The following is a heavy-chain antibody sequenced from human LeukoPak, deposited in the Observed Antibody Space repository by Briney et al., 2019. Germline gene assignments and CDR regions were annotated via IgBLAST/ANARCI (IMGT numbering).Heavy chain of an antibody. D-gene: IGHD6-6*01. Sequence: PGGSLRLSCADSGFTFSTYWMQWVRQAPGKGLVWVSRISSDGSNTIYADSVKGRFTISRDNAKNTVYLQMNSLRAEDTAVYYCASPGGIVGRRNVYDLWGQGTMVTVFS. CDR2: ISSDGSNT. CDR3: ASPGGIVGRRNVYDL. V-gene: IGHV3-74*01. J-gene: IGHJ3*01. CDR1: GFTFSTYW.